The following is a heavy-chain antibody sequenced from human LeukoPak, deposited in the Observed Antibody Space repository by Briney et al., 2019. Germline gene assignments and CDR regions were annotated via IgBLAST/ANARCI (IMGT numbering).Heavy chain of an antibody. V-gene: IGHV1-8*01. CDR2: MNPNSGNT. D-gene: IGHD3-22*01. CDR3: ARRAGYYDSSGYYYALGY. J-gene: IGHJ4*02. Sequence: ASVKVSCKASGYTFTSYDINWVRRATGQGLEWMGWMNPNSGNTGYAQKFQGRVTMTRNTSISTAYMELSSLRSEDTAVYYCARRAGYYDSSGYYYALGYWGQGTLVTVSS. CDR1: GYTFTSYD.